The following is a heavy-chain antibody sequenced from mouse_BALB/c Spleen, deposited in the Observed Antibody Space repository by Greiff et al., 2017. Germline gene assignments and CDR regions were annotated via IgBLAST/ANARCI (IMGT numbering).Heavy chain of an antibody. J-gene: IGHJ4*01. CDR2: IYWDDDK. V-gene: IGHV8-12*01. Sequence: QVTLKVSGPGILQPSQTLSLTCSFSGFSLSTSGMGVSWIRQPSGKGLEWLAHIYWDDDKRYNPSLKSRLTISKDTSSNQVFLKITSVDTADTATYYCARRARYYAMDYWGQGTSVTVSS. CDR1: GFSLSTSGMG. D-gene: IGHD3-1*01. CDR3: ARRARYYAMDY.